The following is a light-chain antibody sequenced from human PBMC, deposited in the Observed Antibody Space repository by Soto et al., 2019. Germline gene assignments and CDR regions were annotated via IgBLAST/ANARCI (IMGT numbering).Light chain of an antibody. V-gene: IGKV3-15*01. Sequence: SPGERATLSCRASQSVSSNVAWYQQKPGQAPRLLIYGANTKATGIPARFSGSGSGTEFTLSISCFYPEEFAVQYRSADTAWLLHSF. CDR1: QSVSSN. CDR2: GAN. CDR3: SADTAWLLHS. J-gene: IGKJ2*03.